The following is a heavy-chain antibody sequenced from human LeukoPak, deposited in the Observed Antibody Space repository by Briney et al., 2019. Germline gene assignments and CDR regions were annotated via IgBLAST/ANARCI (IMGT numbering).Heavy chain of an antibody. D-gene: IGHD5-12*01. V-gene: IGHV3-30*04. J-gene: IGHJ4*02. Sequence: QTGGSLRLSCAASGFTFNSYAIHWVRQAPGKGLEWVAVISYDGSNKYYADSVKGRFTISRDNSKNTLYLQLNSLRPEDTAVYYCARDQLANSGYDTLFDYWGQGTLVTVSS. CDR2: ISYDGSNK. CDR1: GFTFNSYA. CDR3: ARDQLANSGYDTLFDY.